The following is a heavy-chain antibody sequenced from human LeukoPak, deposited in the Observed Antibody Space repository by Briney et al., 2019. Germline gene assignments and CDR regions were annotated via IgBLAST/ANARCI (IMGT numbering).Heavy chain of an antibody. D-gene: IGHD2-2*01. CDR1: GFTLVDYS. V-gene: IGHV3-48*04. Sequence: GGSLRLSCAASGFTLVDYSMNWVRQAPGKGLEWISYISSTTDTTYYADSVKGRFTISRDNAKNSLYLQMNSLRAEDTAVYYCARDKDCSSTSCYWTVDYWGQGTLVTVSS. CDR2: ISSTTDTT. CDR3: ARDKDCSSTSCYWTVDY. J-gene: IGHJ4*02.